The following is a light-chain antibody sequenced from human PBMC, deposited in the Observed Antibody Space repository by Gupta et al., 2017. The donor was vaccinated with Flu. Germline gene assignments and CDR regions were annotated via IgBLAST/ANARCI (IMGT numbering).Light chain of an antibody. V-gene: IGKV2-30*01. CDR1: EGLVYSDGNTY. CDR2: QVS. Sequence: VNLGQPASISCRSSEGLVYSDGNTYLHWFQQRPGQAPRRLIYQVSYRDSGVPDRFSGSGSGTDFTLKISSVEAEDVGIYFCMQGSHWPWAFGQGTTVEIK. CDR3: MQGSHWPWA. J-gene: IGKJ1*01.